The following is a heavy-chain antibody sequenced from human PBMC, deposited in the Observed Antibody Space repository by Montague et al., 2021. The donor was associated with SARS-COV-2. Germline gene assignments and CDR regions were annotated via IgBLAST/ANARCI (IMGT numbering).Heavy chain of an antibody. CDR3: ARVPLYFDGFDF. J-gene: IGHJ4*02. V-gene: IGHV4-34*01. D-gene: IGHD2-2*02. CDR2: CNQSERTT. Sequence: SETLSLTCAVYGGSLTSNYWTWVRQAPGKGLEWIGECNQSERTTHYNPSLLGRVTISVDMSRNQVFLTLNSVTVADTAVYYCARVPLYFDGFDFWGQGDLVTV. CDR1: GGSLTSNY.